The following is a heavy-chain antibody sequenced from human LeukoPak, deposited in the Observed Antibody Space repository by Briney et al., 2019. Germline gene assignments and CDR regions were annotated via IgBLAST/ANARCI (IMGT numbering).Heavy chain of an antibody. J-gene: IGHJ4*02. CDR3: AAYQLPEGGFDY. D-gene: IGHD2-2*01. CDR2: IYYSGST. Sequence: SETLSLTCTVSGGSISSYYWSWIRQPPGKGLEWIGYIYYSGSTNYNPSLKSRVTISVDTSKNQFSLKLSSVTAADTAVYYCAAYQLPEGGFDYWGQGALVTVSS. V-gene: IGHV4-59*08. CDR1: GGSISSYY.